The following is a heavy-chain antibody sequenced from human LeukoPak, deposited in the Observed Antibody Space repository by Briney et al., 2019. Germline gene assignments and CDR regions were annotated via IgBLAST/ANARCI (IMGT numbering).Heavy chain of an antibody. CDR3: ASGLSDRPTGIYYFDY. CDR1: GFSFDDYA. D-gene: IGHD2/OR15-2a*01. CDR2: FNSDGSSA. Sequence: PGGSLRLSCAASGFSFDDYAMHWVRQAPGEGLVWVARFNSDGSSASYADSVKGRFTISRDNAKNTLYLQMNSLRAEDTAVYYCASGLSDRPTGIYYFDYWGQGTLVTVSS. J-gene: IGHJ4*02. V-gene: IGHV3-74*01.